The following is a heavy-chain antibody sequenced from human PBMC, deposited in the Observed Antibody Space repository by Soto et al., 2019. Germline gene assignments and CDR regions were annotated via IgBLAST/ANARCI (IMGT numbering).Heavy chain of an antibody. V-gene: IGHV4-59*01. CDR2: IYYSGST. D-gene: IGHD6-6*01. CDR3: ARGKVGSSSPFDY. J-gene: IGHJ4*02. CDR1: GGSISSYY. Sequence: TLSLTCTVSGGSISSYYWSWIRQPPGKGLEWIGYIYYSGSTNYNPSLKSRVTISVDTSNDQFSLRLSSVTAADTAVYYCARGKVGSSSPFDYWGQGTLVTVSS.